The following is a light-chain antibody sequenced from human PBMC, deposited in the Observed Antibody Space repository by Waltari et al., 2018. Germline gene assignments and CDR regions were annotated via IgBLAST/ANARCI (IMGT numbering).Light chain of an antibody. CDR1: QIFRNT. Sequence: EVVLTQSPGTLSLSPGERATLSCRASQIFRNTLAWYQLKPGQAPRLLIYGASNRATGIPCRISGSGSGTEFTLTISSLEPEDSAVYYCQQGNIWPPIIFGGGTKVVIK. V-gene: IGKV3-11*01. CDR3: QQGNIWPPII. CDR2: GAS. J-gene: IGKJ4*01.